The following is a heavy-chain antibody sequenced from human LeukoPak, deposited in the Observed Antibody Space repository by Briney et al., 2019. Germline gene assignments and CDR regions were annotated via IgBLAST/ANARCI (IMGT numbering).Heavy chain of an antibody. CDR3: VRDRAVDSFDI. CDR1: GGSISSGYYY. J-gene: IGHJ3*02. CDR2: LNTSGST. D-gene: IGHD5-12*01. V-gene: IGHV4-61*02. Sequence: SETLSLTCTVSGGSISSGYYYWTWIRPTAAQGLEWVGRLNTSGSTNYHPSLETRVDISIDMSKNQFSLNWNAVTAADTGVYYYVRDRAVDSFDIWGQGTMVTVSS.